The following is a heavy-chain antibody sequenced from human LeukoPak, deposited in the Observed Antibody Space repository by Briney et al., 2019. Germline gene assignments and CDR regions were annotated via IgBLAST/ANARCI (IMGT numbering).Heavy chain of an antibody. CDR1: GGSISSYY. V-gene: IGHV4-59*08. D-gene: IGHD6-13*01. J-gene: IGHJ4*02. CDR3: ARPKASSSWYAVIEDSLTQNFDY. Sequence: SETLSLTCTVSGGSISSYYWSWIRQPPGKGLEWIGYIYYSGSTYYNPSLKSRVTISVDTSKNQFSLKLSSVTAADTAVYYCARPKASSSWYAVIEDSLTQNFDYWGQGTLVTVSS. CDR2: IYYSGST.